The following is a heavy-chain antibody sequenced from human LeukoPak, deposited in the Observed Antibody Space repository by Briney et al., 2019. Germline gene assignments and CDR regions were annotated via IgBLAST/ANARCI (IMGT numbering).Heavy chain of an antibody. J-gene: IGHJ4*02. D-gene: IGHD3-3*01. CDR2: IFHSGST. V-gene: IGHV4-4*02. CDR3: ARHSTFFGVVIIKGRVRGPFDY. CDR1: GGSISSSW. Sequence: SGTLSLTCAVSGGSISSSWWSWVRQPPGKGLEWIGEIFHSGSTNYNPSLKSRVTISVDTSKNQFSLKLSSVTAADTAVYYCARHSTFFGVVIIKGRVRGPFDYWGQGTLVTVSS.